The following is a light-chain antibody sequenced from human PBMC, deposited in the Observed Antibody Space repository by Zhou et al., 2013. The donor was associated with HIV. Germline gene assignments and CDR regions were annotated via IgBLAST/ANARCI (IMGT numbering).Light chain of an antibody. CDR2: AAS. J-gene: IGKJ2*01. CDR3: QQSYSTHYT. Sequence: DIEMTQSPSSLSAALGDRVTLTCRASQDISNFLVWFQQKPGKAPKSLIYAASSLQSGVPSRFSGSGAGTDFTLTISSLQPEDFATYYCQQSYSTHYTFGQGTKLEIK. V-gene: IGKV1-39*01. CDR1: QDISNF.